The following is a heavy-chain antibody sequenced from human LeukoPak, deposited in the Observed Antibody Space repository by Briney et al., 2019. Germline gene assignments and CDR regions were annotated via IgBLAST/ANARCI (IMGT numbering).Heavy chain of an antibody. J-gene: IGHJ4*02. Sequence: SQTLSLTCAISGDSVSSNMVAWNWVRQSPTRGLEWLGRTYYRSKWYNDYAVSVKSRITINPDTPKNQFSLQLNSVTPEDTAVYYCTRETINYFDYWGQRTLVTVSS. CDR1: GDSVSSNMVA. V-gene: IGHV6-1*01. D-gene: IGHD4/OR15-4a*01. CDR2: TYYRSKWYN. CDR3: TRETINYFDY.